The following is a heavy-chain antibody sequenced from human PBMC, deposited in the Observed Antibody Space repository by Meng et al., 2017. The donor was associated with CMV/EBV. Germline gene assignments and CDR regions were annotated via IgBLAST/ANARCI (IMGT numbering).Heavy chain of an antibody. J-gene: IGHJ6*02. CDR3: ARDELGYCSSTSCYTPYYYGMDV. Sequence: ASVKVSCKASGYTFTSYGISWVRQAPGQGLEWMGWISAYNGNTNYAQKLQGRVTMTTDTSTSTVYMELRSLRSDDTAVYYCARDELGYCSSTSCYTPYYYGMDVWGQGTTVTVSS. V-gene: IGHV1-18*01. D-gene: IGHD2-2*02. CDR1: GYTFTSYG. CDR2: ISAYNGNT.